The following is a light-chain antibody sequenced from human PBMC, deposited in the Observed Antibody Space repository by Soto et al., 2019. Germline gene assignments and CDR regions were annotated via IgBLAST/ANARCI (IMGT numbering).Light chain of an antibody. Sequence: IVMTQYPLSLPVTPGEPASISCRSSQSLLHTNGYSYLDWYLQKPGQSPQLLIYLGSNRASGVPDRFSGSGSGTDFTLKISRVEAEDVGVYYCMQALQAWTFGQGTKVDIK. CDR1: QSLLHTNGYSY. CDR2: LGS. V-gene: IGKV2-28*01. CDR3: MQALQAWT. J-gene: IGKJ1*01.